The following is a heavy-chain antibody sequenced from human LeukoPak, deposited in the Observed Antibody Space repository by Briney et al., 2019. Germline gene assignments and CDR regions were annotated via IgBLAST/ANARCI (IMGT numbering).Heavy chain of an antibody. V-gene: IGHV1-2*02. J-gene: IGHJ4*02. D-gene: IGHD1-26*01. CDR2: INPNSGGT. CDR1: GYTFTGYY. Sequence: ASVKVSCKASGYTFTGYYIHWLRQAPGQGLEWMGWINPNSGGTYSAQIFQGRVTMTRDTSITTAYMELRSLRYDDTAVYYCARDRYGVRSGSCDYWGQGTLVTVSS. CDR3: ARDRYGVRSGSCDY.